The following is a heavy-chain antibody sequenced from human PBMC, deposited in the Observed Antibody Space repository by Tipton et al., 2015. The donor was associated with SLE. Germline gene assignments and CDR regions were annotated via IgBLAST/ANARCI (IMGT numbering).Heavy chain of an antibody. CDR3: ARDQGERSS. J-gene: IGHJ4*02. CDR1: GYSISSGYY. CDR2: IYHSGST. V-gene: IGHV4-38-2*02. D-gene: IGHD1-1*01. Sequence: TLSLTCVVSGYSISSGYYWGWIRQPPGKGLEWIGSIYHSGSTYYNPSLKSRVTISVDTSKNQFSLKLSSVTAADTAVYYCARDQGERSSWGQGTLVTVSS.